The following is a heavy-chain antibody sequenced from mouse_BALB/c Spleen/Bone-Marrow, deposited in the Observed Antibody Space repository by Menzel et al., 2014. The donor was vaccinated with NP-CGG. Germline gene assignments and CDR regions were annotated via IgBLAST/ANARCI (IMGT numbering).Heavy chain of an antibody. CDR1: GYSFTGYY. CDR3: ARGDGYYVDFDY. J-gene: IGHJ2*01. CDR2: ISCYNSAA. V-gene: IGHV1S34*01. Sequence: LVKTGASVKISCKASGYSFTGYYMHWVKQSHGKSLVWIGYISCYNSAASYNQKFKGKATFTVDTSSSTAYMQFNSLASEDSAVYYCARGDGYYVDFDYWGQGTTLTVSS. D-gene: IGHD2-3*01.